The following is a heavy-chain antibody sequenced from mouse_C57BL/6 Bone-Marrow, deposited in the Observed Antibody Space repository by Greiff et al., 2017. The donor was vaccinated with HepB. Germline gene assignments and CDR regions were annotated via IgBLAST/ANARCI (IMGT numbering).Heavy chain of an antibody. V-gene: IGHV5-17*01. CDR1: GFTFCDYG. CDR2: ISSGSSTI. CDR3: ARHESSYYYGSSGAMDY. Sequence: EVQGVESGGGLVKPGGSLKLSCAASGFTFCDYGMHWVRQAPEKGLEWVAYISSGSSTIYYADTVKGRFTISRDNAKNTLFLQMTSLRSEDTAMYYGARHESSYYYGSSGAMDYWGQGTSVTVSS. D-gene: IGHD1-1*01. J-gene: IGHJ4*01.